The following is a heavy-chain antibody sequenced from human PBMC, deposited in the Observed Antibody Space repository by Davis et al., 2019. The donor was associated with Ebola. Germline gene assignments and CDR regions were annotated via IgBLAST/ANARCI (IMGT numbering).Heavy chain of an antibody. CDR2: IWFDGTNE. CDR3: ARDLSTSGWGADY. V-gene: IGHV3-33*01. Sequence: MHWVRQAPGKGLEWVAFIWFDGTNEYYADSVRGRFTISRDNSKNTLYLQMTNLKAEDTAVYYCARDLSTSGWGADYWGQGTLVTVSS. J-gene: IGHJ4*02. D-gene: IGHD3-22*01.